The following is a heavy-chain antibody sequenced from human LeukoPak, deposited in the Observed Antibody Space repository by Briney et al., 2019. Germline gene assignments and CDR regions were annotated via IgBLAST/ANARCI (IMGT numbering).Heavy chain of an antibody. Sequence: GGSLRLSCAASGFTVSTNYMSWVRQAPGKGLDGVSVIYSGGSTYYADSVKGRFTISRDNSKNTLYLQMNSLRAEDTAVYYCARVQGETLPTNAFDIWGQGTMVTVSS. V-gene: IGHV3-66*01. CDR3: ARVQGETLPTNAFDI. D-gene: IGHD5-12*01. CDR2: IYSGGST. CDR1: GFTVSTNY. J-gene: IGHJ3*02.